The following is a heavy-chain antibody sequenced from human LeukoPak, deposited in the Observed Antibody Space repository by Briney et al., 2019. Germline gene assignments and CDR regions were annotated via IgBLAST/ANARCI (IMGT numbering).Heavy chain of an antibody. CDR2: ISAYNGNT. Sequence: VASVKVSCKASGYTFTSYGISWVRQAPGQGLEWMGWISAYNGNTNYAQKLQGRVTMTTDTSTSTAYMELRSLRSDDTAVYYCARGNAAAAGRGDAFDIWGQGTMVTVSS. D-gene: IGHD6-13*01. J-gene: IGHJ3*02. CDR3: ARGNAAAAGRGDAFDI. V-gene: IGHV1-18*01. CDR1: GYTFTSYG.